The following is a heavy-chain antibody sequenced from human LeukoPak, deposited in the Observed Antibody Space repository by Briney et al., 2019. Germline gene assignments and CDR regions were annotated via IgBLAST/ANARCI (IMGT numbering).Heavy chain of an antibody. D-gene: IGHD3-10*01. Sequence: GGSLRLSCAASGFTFSSYAMSWVRQAPGKGLEWVSAISGSGGSTYYADSVKGRFTISRDNSKNTLYLQLNSLRAEDTAVYYCAKGMYYYGSGSYDGFDYCGQRRIVTVSS. CDR1: GFTFSSYA. CDR2: ISGSGGST. V-gene: IGHV3-23*01. J-gene: IGHJ4*02. CDR3: AKGMYYYGSGSYDGFDY.